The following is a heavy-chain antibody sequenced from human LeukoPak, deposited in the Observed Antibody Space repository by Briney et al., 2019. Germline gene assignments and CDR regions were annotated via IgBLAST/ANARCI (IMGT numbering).Heavy chain of an antibody. CDR3: ARDPHYYDSSRHVDY. J-gene: IGHJ4*02. CDR2: INHSGST. V-gene: IGHV4-34*01. D-gene: IGHD3-22*01. Sequence: SETLSLTCAVYGGSFSGYYWSWIRQPPGKGLEWIGEINHSGSTNYNPSLKSRVTISVDTSKNQFSLKPSSVTAADTAVYYCARDPHYYDSSRHVDYWGQGTLVTVSS. CDR1: GGSFSGYY.